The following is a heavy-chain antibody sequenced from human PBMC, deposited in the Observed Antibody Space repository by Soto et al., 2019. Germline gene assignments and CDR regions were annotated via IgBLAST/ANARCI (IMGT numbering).Heavy chain of an antibody. CDR3: ASWSNSFFRFDP. CDR1: GYTFTSYD. Sequence: GASVKVSCKASGYTFTSYDINWVRQATGQGLEWMGWMNPNSGNTGYAQKFQGRVTMTRNTSISTAYMELSSLRSADTAVYYCASWSNSFFRFDPWGQGTLVTVSS. D-gene: IGHD3-3*01. V-gene: IGHV1-8*01. J-gene: IGHJ5*02. CDR2: MNPNSGNT.